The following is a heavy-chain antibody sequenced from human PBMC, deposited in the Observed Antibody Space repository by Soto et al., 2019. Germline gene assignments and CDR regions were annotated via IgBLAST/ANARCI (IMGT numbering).Heavy chain of an antibody. Sequence: GGSLRLSCAASGFTCSSYAMHWVRESPGKGLEWVAVIWYDGTNKYYADSVKGRFTISRDNSKNTLYLQMNSLRAEDTAVYYCARAQSSGNYYSDYWGQGTLVTVSS. J-gene: IGHJ4*02. CDR3: ARAQSSGNYYSDY. CDR2: IWYDGTNK. CDR1: GFTCSSYA. D-gene: IGHD1-26*01. V-gene: IGHV3-33*01.